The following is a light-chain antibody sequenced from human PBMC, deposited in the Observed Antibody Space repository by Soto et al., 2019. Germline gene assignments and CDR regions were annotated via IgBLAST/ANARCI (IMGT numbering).Light chain of an antibody. Sequence: DIQMTQSPSSLSASVGDRVTITCRASQGISNYLAWYQQKPGKVPKFLIYNESTLQSGVPSRLSGSGSGTDFTLTISSLQTEDVATYYCRKYNTAPWTFGQGTKVEIK. J-gene: IGKJ1*01. CDR1: QGISNY. CDR3: RKYNTAPWT. V-gene: IGKV1-27*01. CDR2: NES.